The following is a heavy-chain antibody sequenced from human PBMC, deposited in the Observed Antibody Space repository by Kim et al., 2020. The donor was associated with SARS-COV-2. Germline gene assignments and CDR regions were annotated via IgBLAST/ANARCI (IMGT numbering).Heavy chain of an antibody. Sequence: GESLRLSCAASGFTFSSYAMHWVRQAPGKGLEWVAVISYDGSNKYYADSVKGRFTISRDNSKNTLYLQMNSLRAEDTAVYYCAREPYCSGGSCYGGAF. CDR1: GFTFSSYA. V-gene: IGHV3-30-3*01. CDR2: ISYDGSNK. D-gene: IGHD2-15*01. J-gene: IGHJ3*01. CDR3: AREPYCSGGSCYGGAF.